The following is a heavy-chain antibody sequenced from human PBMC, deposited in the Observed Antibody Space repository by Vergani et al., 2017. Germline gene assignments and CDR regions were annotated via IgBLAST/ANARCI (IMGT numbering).Heavy chain of an antibody. V-gene: IGHV4-34*01. J-gene: IGHJ4*02. Sequence: QVQLQQWGAGLLKPSETLSLTCAVYGGSFSGYYWSWIRQPPGKGLEWIGEINHSGSTNYNPSLKSRVTISVDTSKNQFSLKLSSVTAADTAVYYCARGWGNGWYEELSYWGQGTLATVSS. CDR3: ARGWGNGWYEELSY. CDR2: INHSGST. D-gene: IGHD6-19*01. CDR1: GGSFSGYY.